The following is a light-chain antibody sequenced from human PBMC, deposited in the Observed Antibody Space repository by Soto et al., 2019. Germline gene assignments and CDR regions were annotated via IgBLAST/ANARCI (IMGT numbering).Light chain of an antibody. CDR2: DVS. J-gene: IGLJ1*01. V-gene: IGLV2-11*01. Sequence: QSALTQPRSGSGSHVQSGSISCTGTSSDVGGYNYVSWYQQHPGKAPKLMIYDVSKRPSGVPDRFSGSKSGNTASLTISGLQAEDEADYYCCSYAGSYIFYVFGTGTKVTVL. CDR3: CSYAGSYIFYV. CDR1: SSDVGGYNY.